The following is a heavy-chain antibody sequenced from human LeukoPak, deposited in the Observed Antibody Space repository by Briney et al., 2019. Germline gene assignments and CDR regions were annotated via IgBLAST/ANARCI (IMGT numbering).Heavy chain of an antibody. CDR3: AREQSVLRYFDWLLYH. Sequence: GGSLRLSCAASGFTVSNKYMTWVRQAPGKGLEWVSLIYSDGRTYCADSVKGRCTISRDNSKNTLYLQMNSLRAEDMAVYYCAREQSVLRYFDWLLYHWGQGTLVTVSS. CDR1: GFTVSNKY. J-gene: IGHJ5*02. D-gene: IGHD3-9*01. V-gene: IGHV3-53*05. CDR2: IYSDGRT.